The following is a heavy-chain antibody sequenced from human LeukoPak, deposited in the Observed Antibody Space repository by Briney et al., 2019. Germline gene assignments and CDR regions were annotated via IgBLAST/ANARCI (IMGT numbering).Heavy chain of an antibody. Sequence: GGSLRLSCAASGFALSSSAMSWVRKAPGKGREWVSYIISTSSTIYSADSMKGRFTISRANAKASLYFNMASLRAEDTAVYYCARDPPHGMDVWGQGTTVTVSS. J-gene: IGHJ6*02. CDR3: ARDPPHGMDV. CDR2: IISTSSTI. V-gene: IGHV3-48*01. CDR1: GFALSSSA.